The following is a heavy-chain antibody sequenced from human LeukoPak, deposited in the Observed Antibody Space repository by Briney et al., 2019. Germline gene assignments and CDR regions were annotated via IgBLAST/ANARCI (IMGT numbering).Heavy chain of an antibody. V-gene: IGHV3-9*01. CDR2: ISWNSGSI. J-gene: IGHJ6*03. D-gene: IGHD2-21*02. CDR3: ATIGGGDYYYYYYMDV. CDR1: GFTFDDYA. Sequence: PGRSLRLSCAASGFTFDDYAMHWVRQAPGKGLEWVSGISWNSGSIGYADSVKGRFTISRDNAKSSLYLQMNSLRAEDTALYYCATIGGGDYYYYYYMDVWGKGTTVTVSS.